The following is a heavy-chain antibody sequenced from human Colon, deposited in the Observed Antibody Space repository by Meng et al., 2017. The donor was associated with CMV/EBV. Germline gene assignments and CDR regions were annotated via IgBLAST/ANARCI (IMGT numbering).Heavy chain of an antibody. V-gene: IGHV3-30-3*01. CDR2: ISSHGGNQ. CDR1: GFTFSNYA. Sequence: GESLKISCAASGFTFSNYAVHWVHQAPGKGLEWVALISSHGGNQYYADSVKGRFIISRDNSKNSLYLQINSLRPEDTAVYYCASRSYTYFDSGTHASMDVWGQGTAVTVSS. J-gene: IGHJ6*02. D-gene: IGHD3-10*01. CDR3: ASRSYTYFDSGTHASMDV.